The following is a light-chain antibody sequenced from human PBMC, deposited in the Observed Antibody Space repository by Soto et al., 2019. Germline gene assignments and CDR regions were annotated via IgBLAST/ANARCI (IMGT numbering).Light chain of an antibody. CDR3: QQRGEWPPGAT. Sequence: EIVMTQSPATLSVSPGERATLSCRASQSVSSNLAWYQQKPGQAPRLLVYDASNRATGIPTRFSGSGSGTDFTLTISSLEPEDFALYYCQQRGEWPPGATFGQGARLEI. V-gene: IGKV3-11*01. CDR1: QSVSSN. CDR2: DAS. J-gene: IGKJ5*01.